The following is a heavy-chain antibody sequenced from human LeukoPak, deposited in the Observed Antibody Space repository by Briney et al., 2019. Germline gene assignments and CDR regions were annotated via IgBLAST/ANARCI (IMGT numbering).Heavy chain of an antibody. D-gene: IGHD1-26*01. J-gene: IGHJ4*02. V-gene: IGHV4-4*02. CDR1: GGSISSSNW. Sequence: SETLSLTCAVSGGSISSSNWWSWVRQPPGKGLEWIGEIYHSGSTNYSPSLKSRVTISVDKSKHQFSLKLSSVTAADTAVYYCARDHPMSGSYYGRSFSYYFDYWGQGTLVTVSA. CDR3: ARDHPMSGSYYGRSFSYYFDY. CDR2: IYHSGST.